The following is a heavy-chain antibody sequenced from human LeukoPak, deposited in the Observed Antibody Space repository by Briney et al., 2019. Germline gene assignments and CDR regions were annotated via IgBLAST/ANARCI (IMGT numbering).Heavy chain of an antibody. CDR3: ARGVGAVGDY. CDR1: GYTLTELS. D-gene: IGHD3-3*01. CDR2: FDPEDGET. Sequence: ASVKVSCKVSGYTLTELSMHWVRQAPGKGLEWMGGFDPEDGETIYAQKFQGRVTMTRDTSLSTAYMELSSLRSEDTAVYYCARGVGAVGDYWGQGTLVTVSS. V-gene: IGHV1-24*01. J-gene: IGHJ4*02.